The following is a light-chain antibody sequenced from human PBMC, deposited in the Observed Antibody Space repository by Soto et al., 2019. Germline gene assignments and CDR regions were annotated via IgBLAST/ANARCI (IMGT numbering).Light chain of an antibody. Sequence: QSALTQPASVSGSPGQSIAISCTGTRSDVGAYNYVSWYQQHPGKAPKLMISEVTNRPSGVSDRFSGSKSGNTASLTISGLQADDEADYYCTSYSSSDIFYVFGTGTKVTVL. V-gene: IGLV2-14*01. CDR1: RSDVGAYNY. J-gene: IGLJ1*01. CDR2: EVT. CDR3: TSYSSSDIFYV.